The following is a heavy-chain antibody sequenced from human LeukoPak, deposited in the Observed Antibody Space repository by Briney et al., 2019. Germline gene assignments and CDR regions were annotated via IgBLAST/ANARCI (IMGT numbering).Heavy chain of an antibody. Sequence: GGSLRLSCAASGFTLSNYWMTWVRQAPGKGLEWVADINRDESDKHYVDSVEGRFTISRDNAKNSLYLQMNSLRAEDTAVYYCVRDDGHSYQYASRTYYYDAFDIWGQGTVVTVSS. CDR1: GFTLSNYW. V-gene: IGHV3-7*01. J-gene: IGHJ3*02. D-gene: IGHD3-10*01. CDR2: INRDESDK. CDR3: VRDDGHSYQYASRTYYYDAFDI.